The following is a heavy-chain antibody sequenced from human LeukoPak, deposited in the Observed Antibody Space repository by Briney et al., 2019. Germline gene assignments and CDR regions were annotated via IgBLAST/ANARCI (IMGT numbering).Heavy chain of an antibody. CDR1: GFTFSDYY. J-gene: IGHJ4*02. CDR3: ARDSVRDCGGDCYPDY. Sequence: GGSLRLSCAASGFTFSDYYMRWVREAPGKGLEWVSYISSSGSTIYYADSVKGRFTISRDNAKNSLYLQMNSLRAEDTAVYYCARDSVRDCGGDCYPDYWGQGTLVTVSS. CDR2: ISSSGSTI. V-gene: IGHV3-11*04. D-gene: IGHD2-21*02.